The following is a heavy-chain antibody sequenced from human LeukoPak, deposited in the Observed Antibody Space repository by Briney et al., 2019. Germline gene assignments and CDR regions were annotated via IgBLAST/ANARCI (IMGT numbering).Heavy chain of an antibody. V-gene: IGHV3-30*18. Sequence: PGGSLRLSCAASGFTFRDFYMHWVRQAPGKGLEWVALISGDGRITYSGTSARGRFTISRDNAESTVYLQMNSLSPEDTAVYYCAKGGEQKTFRCGMDSWGQGTLVTVSS. CDR3: AKGGEQKTFRCGMDS. CDR1: GFTFRDFY. J-gene: IGHJ4*02. CDR2: ISGDGRIT. D-gene: IGHD2-21*01.